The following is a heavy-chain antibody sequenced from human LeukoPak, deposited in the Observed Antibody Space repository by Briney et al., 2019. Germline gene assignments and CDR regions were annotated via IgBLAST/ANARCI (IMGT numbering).Heavy chain of an antibody. D-gene: IGHD1-1*01. Sequence: SETLSLTCTVSDGSISSYYWSWIRQPPGKGLEWIGYIYYSGSTNYNPSLKSRVTISLDTPKNQFSLKVRSVTPADTAMYYCARDRDGNGWFDPWGQGTLVTVSS. V-gene: IGHV4-59*01. CDR2: IYYSGST. J-gene: IGHJ5*02. CDR3: ARDRDGNGWFDP. CDR1: DGSISSYY.